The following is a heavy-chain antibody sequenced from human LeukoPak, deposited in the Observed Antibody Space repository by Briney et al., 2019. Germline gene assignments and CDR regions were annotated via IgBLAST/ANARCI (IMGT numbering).Heavy chain of an antibody. CDR1: GGSISSYY. Sequence: SETLSLTCTVSGGSISSYYWSWIRQPPGKGLEWIGYIYYSGSTNYNPSLKSRVTISVDTSKNQFSLKLSSVTAADTAVYYCARRYITMLTSRAYDAFDIWGQGTMVTVSS. J-gene: IGHJ3*02. CDR2: IYYSGST. V-gene: IGHV4-59*01. D-gene: IGHD3-10*01. CDR3: ARRYITMLTSRAYDAFDI.